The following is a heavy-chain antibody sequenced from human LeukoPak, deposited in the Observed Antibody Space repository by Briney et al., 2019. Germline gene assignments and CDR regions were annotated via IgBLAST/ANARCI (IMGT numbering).Heavy chain of an antibody. J-gene: IGHJ3*02. CDR1: GYTFISYD. D-gene: IGHD3-9*01. Sequence: EASVKVSCKASGYTFISYDINWVRQATGQGLEWMGWMNPNSGNTGYAQKFQGRVTMTRNTSISTAYMELSSLRSEDTAVYYCARDGGLRYFDWLLRLHRAFDIWGQGTMVTVSS. CDR3: ARDGGLRYFDWLLRLHRAFDI. V-gene: IGHV1-8*01. CDR2: MNPNSGNT.